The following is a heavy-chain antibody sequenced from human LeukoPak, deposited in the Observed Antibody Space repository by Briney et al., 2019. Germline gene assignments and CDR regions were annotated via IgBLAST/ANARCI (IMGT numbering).Heavy chain of an antibody. J-gene: IGHJ6*02. Sequence: GGSLRLSCAASGFTFSRYWMHWVRQTPGKGLVWVSRINSDGSSTRYADSVKGRFTISRDNSKSTLYLQMNSLRAEDTAVYYCGRYYVMDVWGQGTSVTVSS. CDR3: GRYYVMDV. V-gene: IGHV3-74*01. CDR2: INSDGSST. CDR1: GFTFSRYW.